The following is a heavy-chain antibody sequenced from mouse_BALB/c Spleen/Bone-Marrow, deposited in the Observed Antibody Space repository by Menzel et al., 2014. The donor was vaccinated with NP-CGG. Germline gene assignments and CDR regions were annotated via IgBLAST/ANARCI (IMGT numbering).Heavy chain of an antibody. J-gene: IGHJ4*01. CDR1: GYTFTRYT. D-gene: IGHD1-1*01. CDR3: TIRYYAMDY. CDR2: IIPSSGYT. Sequence: QVQLKQFGAELARPGASVKMSCQASGYTFTRYTMHWEKQRLGQGLEWIGYIIPSSGYTNYNQKFKDKATLTADKSSSTAYMQLSSLTSEDSAVYYCTIRYYAMDYWGQGTSVTVSS. V-gene: IGHV1-4*01.